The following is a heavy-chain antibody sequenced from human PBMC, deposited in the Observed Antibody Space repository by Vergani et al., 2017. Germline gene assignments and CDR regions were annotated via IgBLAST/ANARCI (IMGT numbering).Heavy chain of an antibody. D-gene: IGHD6-13*01. CDR2: IIPIFGIA. J-gene: IGHJ4*01. Sequence: QVQLVQSGAEVKKLGSSVKVSCKASGGTFSSYAISWVRQAPGQGLEWMGGIIPIFGIANYAQNFQGRVTITADKSTSTAYMELSSLRSEDTAVYSCARTSRVAAGGTGDYFDCWGEGSLVTVSS. CDR1: GGTFSSYA. CDR3: ARTSRVAAGGTGDYFDC. V-gene: IGHV1-69*17.